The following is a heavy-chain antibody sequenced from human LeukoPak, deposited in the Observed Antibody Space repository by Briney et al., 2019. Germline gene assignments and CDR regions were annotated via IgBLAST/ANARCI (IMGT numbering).Heavy chain of an antibody. D-gene: IGHD2-15*01. Sequence: NPSETLSLTCAVYGGSFSGYYWSWIRQPPGKGLEWIGEINHSGSTNYNPSLKSRVTISVDTSKKQFSLKLSSVTAADTAVYYCARARVIAATQTFDYWGQGTLVTVSS. CDR2: INHSGST. V-gene: IGHV4-34*01. CDR3: ARARVIAATQTFDY. J-gene: IGHJ4*02. CDR1: GGSFSGYY.